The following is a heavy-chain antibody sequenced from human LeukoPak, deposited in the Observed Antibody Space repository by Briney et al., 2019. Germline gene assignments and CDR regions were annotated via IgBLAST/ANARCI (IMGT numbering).Heavy chain of an antibody. D-gene: IGHD2/OR15-2a*01. J-gene: IGHJ4*02. Sequence: GASVKVSCKASGYTFSGYYMHWVRQAPRQGLEWMGWINPNSGGTNYAQKFQGRVTMTRDTSISTAYMELRTMISDDTAVYYCARNSEVRWEYFSSQIYDYWGQGTQVTVSS. CDR1: GYTFSGYY. V-gene: IGHV1-2*02. CDR3: ARNSEVRWEYFSSQIYDY. CDR2: INPNSGGT.